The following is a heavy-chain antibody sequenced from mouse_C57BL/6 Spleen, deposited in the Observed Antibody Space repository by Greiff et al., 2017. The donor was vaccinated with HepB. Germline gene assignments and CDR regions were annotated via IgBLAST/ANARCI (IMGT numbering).Heavy chain of an antibody. D-gene: IGHD3-3*01. CDR3: ARTNLGWFAY. J-gene: IGHJ3*01. CDR1: GFTFSDYG. Sequence: EVKLEESGGGLVKPGGSLKLSCAASGFTFSDYGMHWVRQAPEKGLEWVAYISSGSSTIYYADTVKGRFTISRDNAKNTLFLQMTSLRSEDTSMYYCARTNLGWFAYWGQGTLVTVSA. V-gene: IGHV5-17*01. CDR2: ISSGSSTI.